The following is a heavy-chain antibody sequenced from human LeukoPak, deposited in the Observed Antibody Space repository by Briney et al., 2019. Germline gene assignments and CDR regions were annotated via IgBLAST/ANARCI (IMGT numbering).Heavy chain of an antibody. V-gene: IGHV3-72*01. D-gene: IGHD7-27*01. CDR1: GFTFSDHY. CDR3: ARVNLRTGERFFDY. CDR2: IRNKANSYIT. J-gene: IGHJ4*02. Sequence: GGSLRLSCAASGFTFSDHYMDWVRQAPGKGREWVSRIRNKANSYITEYAASVKGRFAISRDDSKNSVFLQLNSLKTEDTAVYYCARVNLRTGERFFDYWGQGTLVTVSS.